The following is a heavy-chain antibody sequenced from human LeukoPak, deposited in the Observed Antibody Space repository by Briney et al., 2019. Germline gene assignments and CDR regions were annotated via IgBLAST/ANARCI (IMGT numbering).Heavy chain of an antibody. CDR3: AREMYAGWYFAFDI. CDR2: ISNSGDYI. CDR1: GFTFSSFT. Sequence: PGGSLRLSCTVSGFTFSSFTMNWDRQGPGKGLEWVASISNSGDYISYADSLKGRFTISRDNAKNSLFLQMSSLRAEDTAVYYCAREMYAGWYFAFDIWGQGTMVTVSS. D-gene: IGHD6-19*01. J-gene: IGHJ3*02. V-gene: IGHV3-21*01.